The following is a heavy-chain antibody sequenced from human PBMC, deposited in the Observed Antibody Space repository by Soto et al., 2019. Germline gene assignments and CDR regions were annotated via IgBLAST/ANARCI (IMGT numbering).Heavy chain of an antibody. J-gene: IGHJ5*02. CDR1: GFMFSGYC. CDR3: AKLIGGVKASGGTGNWTDP. CDR2: VSHDGVDN. D-gene: IGHD2-15*01. Sequence: PGGSLRLSCAASGFMFSGYCIHWIRQAPCKGLEWVAVVSHDGVDNYYGDSVMGRCTVSRDDSKNTLFLQIDRVTADDSGVYYCAKLIGGVKASGGTGNWTDPGGQGTMVTVAS. V-gene: IGHV3-30*18.